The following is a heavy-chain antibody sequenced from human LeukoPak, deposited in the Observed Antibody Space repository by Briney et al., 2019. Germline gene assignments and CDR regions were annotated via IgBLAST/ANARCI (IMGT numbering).Heavy chain of an antibody. J-gene: IGHJ4*02. Sequence: GGSLRLSCAVSRFTFSSYWMSWVRQAPGKGLEWVANIKQHGSEKYYVDSVKGRFTISRDNAKDSLYLQMNSLRAEDTAVYYCARGRITYYFDYWGQGTLVTVSS. CDR2: IKQHGSEK. CDR3: ARGRITYYFDY. CDR1: RFTFSSYW. D-gene: IGHD3-10*01. V-gene: IGHV3-7*01.